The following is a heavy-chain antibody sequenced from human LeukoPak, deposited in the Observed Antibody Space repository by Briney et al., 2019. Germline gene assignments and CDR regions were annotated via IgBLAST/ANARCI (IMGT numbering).Heavy chain of an antibody. J-gene: IGHJ4*02. CDR3: ARTIVVAPAATRLFDY. CDR1: GFTFSSYW. V-gene: IGHV3-7*01. Sequence: GGSLRLSCAASGFTFSSYWMSWVRKAPGKGWEWVAKIKQDGSEKYYVDSVKGRFTISRDNAKNSLYLQMNSLRAEDTAVYYCARTIVVAPAATRLFDYWGQGTLVTVSS. CDR2: IKQDGSEK. D-gene: IGHD2-2*01.